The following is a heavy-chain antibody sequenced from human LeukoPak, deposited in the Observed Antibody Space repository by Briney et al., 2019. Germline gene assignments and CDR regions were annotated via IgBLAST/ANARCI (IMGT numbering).Heavy chain of an antibody. CDR1: GYTFTGYY. CDR2: IIPIFGTA. CDR3: ARARQAKPVTYYYYMDV. Sequence: GASVKVSCKASGYTFTGYYMHWVRQAPGQGLEWMGGIIPIFGTANYAQKFQGRVTITTDESTSTAYMELSSLRSEDTAVYYCARARQAKPVTYYYYMDVWGKGTTVTVSS. D-gene: IGHD4-23*01. J-gene: IGHJ6*03. V-gene: IGHV1-69*05.